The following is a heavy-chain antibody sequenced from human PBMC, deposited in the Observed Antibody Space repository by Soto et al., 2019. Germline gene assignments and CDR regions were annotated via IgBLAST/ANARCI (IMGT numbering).Heavy chain of an antibody. CDR3: ARDGSITIFRVVNPGALDY. CDR1: GVTFSSYA. J-gene: IGHJ4*02. D-gene: IGHD3-3*01. V-gene: IGHV3-30*04. CDR2: ISYDGQNK. Sequence: GVSLRLSCAVSGVTFSSYAMHWVRQAPGKGLEWVAVISYDGQNKYYADSVKGRFTISRDNSKNTLNLQMNSLRPEDTVVYYCARDGSITIFRVVNPGALDYWGQGTLVTVSS.